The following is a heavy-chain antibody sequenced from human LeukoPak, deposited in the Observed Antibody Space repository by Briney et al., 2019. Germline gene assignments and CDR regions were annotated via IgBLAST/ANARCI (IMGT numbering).Heavy chain of an antibody. CDR3: ARDGYYGSGSYYPQNYYYYYMDV. J-gene: IGHJ6*03. Sequence: ASVKVSCKASGYTFTSYYMHWVRQAPGQGLEWMGIINPSGGSTSYAQKFQGRVTMTRDMSTSTVYMELSSLRSEDTAVYYCARDGYYGSGSYYPQNYYYYYMDVWGKGTTVTVSS. CDR1: GYTFTSYY. V-gene: IGHV1-46*01. D-gene: IGHD3-10*01. CDR2: INPSGGST.